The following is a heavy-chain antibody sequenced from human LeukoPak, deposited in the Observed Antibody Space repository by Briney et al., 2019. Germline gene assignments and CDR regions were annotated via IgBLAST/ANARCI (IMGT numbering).Heavy chain of an antibody. V-gene: IGHV3-74*01. Sequence: GGSLRLSCAASGFTFSSNWMHWVRQAPGKGLVWVSGINDGGRSTSYADSVKGRFTISRDNAKNTLYLQINSLRAEDTAVYYCARDATGTRPLDYWGQGTLVTVSS. CDR1: GFTFSSNW. CDR2: INDGGRST. D-gene: IGHD1-1*01. J-gene: IGHJ4*02. CDR3: ARDATGTRPLDY.